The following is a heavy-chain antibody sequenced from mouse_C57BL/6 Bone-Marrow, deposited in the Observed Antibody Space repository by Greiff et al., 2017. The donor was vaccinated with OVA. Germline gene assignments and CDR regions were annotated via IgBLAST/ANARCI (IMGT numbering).Heavy chain of an antibody. Sequence: QVQLQQPGAELVKPGASVKMSCKASGYTFTSYWITWVKQRPGQGLEWIGDIYPGSGSTNYNEKFKSKATLTVDTSSSTAYMQLSILTSEDSAVYYGAGLITTEGWFAYWGQGTLVTVSA. CDR3: AGLITTEGWFAY. CDR2: IYPGSGST. CDR1: GYTFTSYW. V-gene: IGHV1-55*01. J-gene: IGHJ3*01. D-gene: IGHD1-2*01.